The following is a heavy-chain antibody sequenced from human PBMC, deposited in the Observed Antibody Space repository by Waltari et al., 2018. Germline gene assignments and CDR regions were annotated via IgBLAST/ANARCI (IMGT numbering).Heavy chain of an antibody. D-gene: IGHD3-9*01. CDR1: GDSISLKSYY. CDR2: FYYGGT. Sequence: QVQLQESGPGLVNPSETLSLSCTVAGDSISLKSYYWGWIRQPPGKGLEWIGSFYYGGTNYNPSLKSRVTISADTSKNRFSLKLNSVTATDTAVYYCARRPYDILTGGFDYWGQGILVTVSA. V-gene: IGHV4-39*02. J-gene: IGHJ4*02. CDR3: ARRPYDILTGGFDY.